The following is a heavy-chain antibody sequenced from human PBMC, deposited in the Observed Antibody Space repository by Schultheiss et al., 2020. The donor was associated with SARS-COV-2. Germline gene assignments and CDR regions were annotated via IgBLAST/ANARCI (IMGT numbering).Heavy chain of an antibody. D-gene: IGHD2-8*01. CDR3: ARVLWGYVGVFDY. CDR1: GFTFSSYA. CDR2: IKQDGSEK. J-gene: IGHJ4*02. V-gene: IGHV3-7*01. Sequence: GGSLRLSCAASGFTFSSYAMSWVRQAPGKGLEWVANIKQDGSEKYYVDSVKGRFTISRDNAKNSLYLQMNSLRAEDTAVYYCARVLWGYVGVFDYWGQGTLVTVSS.